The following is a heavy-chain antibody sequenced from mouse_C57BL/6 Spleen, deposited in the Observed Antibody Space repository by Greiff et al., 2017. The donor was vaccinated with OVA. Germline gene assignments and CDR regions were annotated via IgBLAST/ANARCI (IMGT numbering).Heavy chain of an antibody. V-gene: IGHV7-3*01. Sequence: DVMLVASGGGLVQPGGSLSLSCAASGFTFTDYYLSWVRQPPGKALEWLGFIRNKANGYTTEYSASVKGRFTISRDNSQSILYLQMNALRAEDSATYYCARYGRYFDVWGTGTTVTVSS. CDR1: GFTFTDYY. J-gene: IGHJ1*03. CDR3: ARYGRYFDV. CDR2: IRNKANGYTT.